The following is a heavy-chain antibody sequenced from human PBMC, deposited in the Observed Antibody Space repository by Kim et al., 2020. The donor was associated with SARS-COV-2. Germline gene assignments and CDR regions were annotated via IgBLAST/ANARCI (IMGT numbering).Heavy chain of an antibody. D-gene: IGHD4-17*01. Sequence: DSGKGRFTISRDNSKNSLYLQMNSLRTEDTALYYCAKDIWVTRNFYGMDVWGQGTTVTVSS. V-gene: IGHV3-43*01. J-gene: IGHJ6*02. CDR3: AKDIWVTRNFYGMDV.